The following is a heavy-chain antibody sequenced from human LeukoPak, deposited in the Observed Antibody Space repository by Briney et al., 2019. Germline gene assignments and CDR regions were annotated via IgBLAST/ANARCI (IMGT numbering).Heavy chain of an antibody. CDR3: AKGAGGFSYYNWFDP. J-gene: IGHJ5*02. Sequence: SETLSLICTVSGVSISSSNSYWGWIRQPPGKGLEWIGSIYYSGTTHYSPSLESRVTISVDTSKNQFSLKLASVTAADTAIYYCAKGAGGFSYYNWFDPWGQGTLVTVSS. CDR1: GVSISSSNSY. CDR2: IYYSGTT. V-gene: IGHV4-39*07. D-gene: IGHD5-18*01.